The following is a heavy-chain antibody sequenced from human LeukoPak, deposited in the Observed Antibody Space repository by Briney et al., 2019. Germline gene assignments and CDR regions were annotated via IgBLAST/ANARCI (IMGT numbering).Heavy chain of an antibody. CDR1: GVSISSDY. Sequence: SETLSLTCTVSGVSISSDYWSWIRQPPGKGLEWIGFIYYSGSTNYNPSLKSRVTISVDPSKNQFSLQLSSVTAADTALYYCARETYYSESSDYFALYYFDYWGQGTLVTLSS. J-gene: IGHJ4*02. CDR2: IYYSGST. V-gene: IGHV4-59*01. D-gene: IGHD3-22*01. CDR3: ARETYYSESSDYFALYYFDY.